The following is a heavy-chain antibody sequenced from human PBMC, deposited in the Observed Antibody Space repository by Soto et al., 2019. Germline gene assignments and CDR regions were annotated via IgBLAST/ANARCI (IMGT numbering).Heavy chain of an antibody. V-gene: IGHV3-49*03. Sequence: GGSLRLSCTASGLPFGTFLMSWFRQAPGKGMEWVGFIRSQPYGGTAEYAASVRGRFTISRDDSKGIAYLQMNSLQTEDSGVYYCIGSFPFWGQGTLVTVSS. CDR2: IRSQPYGGTA. CDR3: IGSFPF. J-gene: IGHJ4*02. D-gene: IGHD3-10*01. CDR1: GLPFGTFL.